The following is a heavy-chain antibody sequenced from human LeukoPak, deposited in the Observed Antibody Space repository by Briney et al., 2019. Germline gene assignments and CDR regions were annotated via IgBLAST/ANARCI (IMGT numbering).Heavy chain of an antibody. Sequence: GGSLRLSCEASGFTFSSYAMHWVRQAPGKGLEWVAVISYDGSNKYYADSVKGRFTISRDNSKNTLYLQMNSLRAEDTAVYYCARDQADYDFWSGFRASAFDIWGQGTMVTVSS. D-gene: IGHD3-3*01. CDR1: GFTFSSYA. V-gene: IGHV3-30-3*01. CDR2: ISYDGSNK. CDR3: ARDQADYDFWSGFRASAFDI. J-gene: IGHJ3*02.